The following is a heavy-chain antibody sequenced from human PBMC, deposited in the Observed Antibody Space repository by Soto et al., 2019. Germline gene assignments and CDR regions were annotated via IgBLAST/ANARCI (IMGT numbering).Heavy chain of an antibody. J-gene: IGHJ1*01. CDR2: INPSGGST. CDR3: ARPTNYYDSSGYYYVSSEYFQH. Sequence: GASVKVSCKASGYTFNSYYMHWVRQAPGQGLEWMGIINPSGGSTSYAQKFQGRATMTRDTSTSTVYMELSSLRSEDTAVYYCARPTNYYDSSGYYYVSSEYFQHWGQGTLVTVSS. V-gene: IGHV1-46*02. D-gene: IGHD3-22*01. CDR1: GYTFNSYY.